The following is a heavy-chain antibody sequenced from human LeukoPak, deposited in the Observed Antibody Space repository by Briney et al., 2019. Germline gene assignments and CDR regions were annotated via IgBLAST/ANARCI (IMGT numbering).Heavy chain of an antibody. CDR2: ISSSSTI. CDR3: ARGPSYYDSSGYYIIDY. Sequence: GGSLRLSCAASRFTFSSYSMNWVRQAPGKGLEWVSYISSSSTIYYADSVKGRFTISRDNAKNSLYLQMNSLRDEDTAVYYCARGPSYYDSSGYYIIDYWGQGTLVTVSS. J-gene: IGHJ4*02. D-gene: IGHD3-22*01. CDR1: RFTFSSYS. V-gene: IGHV3-48*02.